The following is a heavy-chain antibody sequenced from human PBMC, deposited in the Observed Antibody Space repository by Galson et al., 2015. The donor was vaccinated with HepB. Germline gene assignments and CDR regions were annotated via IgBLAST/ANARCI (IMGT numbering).Heavy chain of an antibody. CDR1: GFTFDDYA. CDR3: AKATYYYDSSGYPLAY. Sequence: SLRLSCAASGFTFDDYAMHWVRQAPGKGLEWVSGISWNSGSIGYADSVKGRFTISRDNAKNSLYLQMNSLRAEYTALYYCAKATYYYDSSGYPLAYWGQGTLVTVSS. V-gene: IGHV3-9*01. D-gene: IGHD3-22*01. CDR2: ISWNSGSI. J-gene: IGHJ4*02.